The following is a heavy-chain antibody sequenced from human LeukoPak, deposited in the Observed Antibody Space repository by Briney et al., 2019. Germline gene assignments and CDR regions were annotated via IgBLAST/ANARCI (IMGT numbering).Heavy chain of an antibody. CDR3: ARPIVVVAATSAFDI. D-gene: IGHD2-15*01. CDR2: ISYDGSNK. CDR1: GFTFSSYA. V-gene: IGHV3-30*04. Sequence: GRSLRLSCAASGFTFSSYAMHWVRQAPGKGLEWVADISYDGSNKYYADSVKGRFTMSRDNSKNTLYLQMNSLRAEDTAVYYCARPIVVVAATSAFDIWGQGTMVTVSS. J-gene: IGHJ3*02.